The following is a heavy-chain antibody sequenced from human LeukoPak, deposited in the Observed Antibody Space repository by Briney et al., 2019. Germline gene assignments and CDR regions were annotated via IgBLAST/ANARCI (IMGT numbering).Heavy chain of an antibody. D-gene: IGHD6-13*01. J-gene: IGHJ5*02. CDR1: GFSFRTDW. Sequence: GGSLRLSCAASGFSFRTDWMGWVRQPPGKGLEWVANIKQDGSEKYYVDSVKGRFAISRDNAKNSLFLQMNSLRVEDTAVYYCVRSQYSSSSWGQGTLVTVSS. CDR2: IKQDGSEK. V-gene: IGHV3-7*01. CDR3: VRSQYSSSS.